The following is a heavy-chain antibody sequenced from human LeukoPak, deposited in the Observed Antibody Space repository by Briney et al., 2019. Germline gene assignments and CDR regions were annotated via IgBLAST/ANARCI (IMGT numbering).Heavy chain of an antibody. J-gene: IGHJ4*02. D-gene: IGHD2-15*01. CDR2: IIPIFGTA. V-gene: IGHV1-69*05. CDR1: GGTFSSYA. Sequence: ASVKVSCKASGGTFSSYAISWVRQAPGQGLEWMGGIIPIFGTANYAQKFQGRVTITTDESTSTAYMELSSLRSEDTAVYYCARDKGYCSGGSCYWFDYWGQGTLVTVSS. CDR3: ARDKGYCSGGSCYWFDY.